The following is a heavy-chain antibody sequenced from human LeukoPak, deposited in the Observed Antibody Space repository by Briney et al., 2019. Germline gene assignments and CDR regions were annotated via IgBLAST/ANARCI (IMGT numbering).Heavy chain of an antibody. Sequence: GGALRLSCAASGFTFDDYVLHWVRQAPGKGLEGVSGISWNSGSIGYADSVKGRFTISRDNAKNPLYLQMNSLRAEDTALYYCEKGRHDYSNYDLGYWGQGTLVTVSS. CDR3: EKGRHDYSNYDLGY. CDR1: GFTFDDYV. CDR2: ISWNSGSI. D-gene: IGHD4-11*01. V-gene: IGHV3-9*01. J-gene: IGHJ4*02.